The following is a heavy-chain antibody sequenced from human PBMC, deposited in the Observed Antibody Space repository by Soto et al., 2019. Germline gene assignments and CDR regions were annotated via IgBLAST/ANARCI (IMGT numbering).Heavy chain of an antibody. CDR1: GFTFSNYS. J-gene: IGHJ4*02. CDR2: IGTSSSTI. V-gene: IGHV3-48*02. D-gene: IGHD1-1*01. CDR3: ARVIRWDDNNFG. Sequence: DVQLVESGGGLVQPGGSLRLSCAASGFTFSNYSMNWVRQAPGKRLEWVSCIGTSSSTIYYADSVKGRFTISRDNTKNSLYLQMNSMRDEVRAVYYCARVIRWDDNNFGWGQGTVVTLSS.